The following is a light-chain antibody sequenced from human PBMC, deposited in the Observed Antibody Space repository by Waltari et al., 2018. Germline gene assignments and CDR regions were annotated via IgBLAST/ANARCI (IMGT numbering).Light chain of an antibody. J-gene: IGKJ5*01. CDR2: AAS. V-gene: IGKV3-20*01. Sequence: EIVLTQSPDTLSLSPGEGATLSCRASQSLSSYFFAWYQHKPGQGPRLLIYAASSRATGIPGRFSGGKSGTDFILTISRLEPEDFAVYYCQQYGSSPVTFGQGTRLEIK. CDR1: QSLSSYF. CDR3: QQYGSSPVT.